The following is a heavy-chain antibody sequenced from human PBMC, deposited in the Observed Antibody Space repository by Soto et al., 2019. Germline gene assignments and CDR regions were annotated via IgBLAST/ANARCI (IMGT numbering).Heavy chain of an antibody. CDR2: IYYSGST. CDR1: GGSISSGGYY. Sequence: PSETLSLTCTVSGGSISSGGYYWSWIRQHPGKGLEWIGYIYYSGSTYYNPSLKSRVTISVDTSKNQFSLKLSSVTAADTAVYYCARDHSTGAGNWFDPWGQGTLVTVSS. J-gene: IGHJ5*02. CDR3: ARDHSTGAGNWFDP. V-gene: IGHV4-31*03. D-gene: IGHD3-10*01.